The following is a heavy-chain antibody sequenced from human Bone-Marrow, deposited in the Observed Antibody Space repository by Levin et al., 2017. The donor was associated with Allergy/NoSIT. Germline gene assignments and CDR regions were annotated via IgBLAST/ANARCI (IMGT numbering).Heavy chain of an antibody. CDR3: ASDKEYYDFWTGYYPNYFDD. Sequence: SCAASGFTFSSYPMHWVRQAPGKGLEWVAIISYDGSSKYYADSVQGRFTMSRDNSKNTLYLQMNRLKPEDTAVYYCASDKEYYDFWTGYYPNYFDDWGPGTLVTVSS. V-gene: IGHV3-30-3*01. CDR2: ISYDGSSK. CDR1: GFTFSSYP. J-gene: IGHJ4*02. D-gene: IGHD3-3*01.